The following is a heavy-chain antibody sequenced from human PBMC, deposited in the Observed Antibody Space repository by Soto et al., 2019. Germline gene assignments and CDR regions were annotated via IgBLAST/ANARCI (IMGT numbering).Heavy chain of an antibody. CDR1: GGSISAYY. D-gene: IGHD3-16*01. Sequence: QLQLQESGPGLVKPSETLSLTCTVSGGSISAYYWSWIRQPPGKGLEWIGFVSYNGRTSYSPSLKSRVNISLDTPNRFSLKLTSLTAADTAVYYCARMITFGGVNFYYWGQGTHVTVSS. J-gene: IGHJ4*02. CDR3: ARMITFGGVNFYY. CDR2: VSYNGRT. V-gene: IGHV4-59*01.